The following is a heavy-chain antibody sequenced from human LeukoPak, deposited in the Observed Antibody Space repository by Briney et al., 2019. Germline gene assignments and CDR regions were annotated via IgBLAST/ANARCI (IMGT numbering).Heavy chain of an antibody. J-gene: IGHJ4*02. CDR1: GYSFTSYW. V-gene: IGHV5-51*01. CDR2: IYPGDSDT. CDR3: ARLIVGATRNFDY. Sequence: GESLKISCKGSGYSFTSYWIGWVRQMPGKGLEWMGIIYPGDSDTRYSPSFQGQVTISADKSISTAYRQWSSLKASDTAMYYCARLIVGATRNFDYWGQGTLVTVSS. D-gene: IGHD1-26*01.